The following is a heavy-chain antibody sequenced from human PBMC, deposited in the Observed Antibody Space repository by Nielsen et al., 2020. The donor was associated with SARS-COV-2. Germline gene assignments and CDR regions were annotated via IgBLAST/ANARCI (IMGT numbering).Heavy chain of an antibody. D-gene: IGHD2-15*01. Sequence: GGSLRLSCTASGFTFGDYAMSWVRQAPGKGLEWVGFIRSKAYGGTTEYAASVKGRFTISRDNAKNSLYLQMNSLRAEDTAVYYCASRYCSGGSCYPDAFDIWGQGTMVTVSS. CDR3: ASRYCSGGSCYPDAFDI. CDR2: IRSKAYGGTT. CDR1: GFTFGDYA. V-gene: IGHV3-49*04. J-gene: IGHJ3*02.